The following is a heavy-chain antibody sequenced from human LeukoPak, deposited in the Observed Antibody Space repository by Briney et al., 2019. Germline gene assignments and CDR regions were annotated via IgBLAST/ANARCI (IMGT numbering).Heavy chain of an antibody. CDR3: AKDIGSGSPDAFDI. D-gene: IGHD1-26*01. Sequence: PGGSLRLSCAASGFTFSSYSMNWVRQAPGKGLEWVSYISSSSSTIYYADSVKGRFTISRDNAKNSLYLQMNSLRAEDTALYNCAKDIGSGSPDAFDIWGQGTMVTVSS. CDR1: GFTFSSYS. V-gene: IGHV3-48*04. CDR2: ISSSSSTI. J-gene: IGHJ3*02.